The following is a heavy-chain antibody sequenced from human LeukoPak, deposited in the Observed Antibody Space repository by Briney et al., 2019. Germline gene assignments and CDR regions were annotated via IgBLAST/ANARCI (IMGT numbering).Heavy chain of an antibody. CDR2: IYYSGST. V-gene: IGHV4-59*01. CDR3: ARGPAPETYYYDSSGHIDAFDI. J-gene: IGHJ3*02. D-gene: IGHD3-22*01. Sequence: SETLSLTCTVSGGSITSYYWSWIRQPPGKGLEWIGYIYYSGSTNYNPSLKSRVTISVDTSKNQFSLKLSSVTAADTAVYYCARGPAPETYYYDSSGHIDAFDIWGQGTMVTVSS. CDR1: GGSITSYY.